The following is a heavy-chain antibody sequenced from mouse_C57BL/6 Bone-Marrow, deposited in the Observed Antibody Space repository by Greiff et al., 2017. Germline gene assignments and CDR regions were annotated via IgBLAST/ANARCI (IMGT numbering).Heavy chain of an antibody. CDR3: ARSLLIYYDYDVFDD. Sequence: VKLQESGAELARPGASVKMSCKASGYTFTSYTMHWVKQRPGQGLEWIGYINPSSGYTKYNQKFKDKATLAADKSSSTAYMQLSSLTSEDSAVXYGARSLLIYYDYDVFDDWGQGTTLTVSS. D-gene: IGHD2-4*01. CDR1: GYTFTSYT. J-gene: IGHJ2*01. CDR2: INPSSGYT. V-gene: IGHV1-4*01.